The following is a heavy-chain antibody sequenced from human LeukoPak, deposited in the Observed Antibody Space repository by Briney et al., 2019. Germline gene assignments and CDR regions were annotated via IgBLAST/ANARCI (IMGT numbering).Heavy chain of an antibody. CDR1: GYTFTSYG. D-gene: IGHD3-3*01. J-gene: IGHJ4*02. CDR2: VSTYNGNT. Sequence: GASVKVSCKASGYTFTSYGISWVRQAPGQGLVWMGWVSTYNGNTNYAQRLQGRVTMTTDTSTSTAYMELRSLRSDDTAIYFCFGADYWGQGTLVTVSS. CDR3: FGADY. V-gene: IGHV1-18*01.